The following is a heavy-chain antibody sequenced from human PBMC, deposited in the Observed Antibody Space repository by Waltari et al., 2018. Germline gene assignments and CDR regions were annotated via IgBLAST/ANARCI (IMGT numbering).Heavy chain of an antibody. CDR3: AKDAFGNTYLDH. CDR2: IFFGGGDS. Sequence: QVQLVESGGGVVQPGMSLRLSCAAAAVSLGTYGMHWVRQAPGKGLEWVALIFFGGGDSFYADSVRGRFTISRDNSKNTLYLDINSLRLDDTAIYYCAKDAFGNTYLDHWGQGTLVTVSS. CDR1: AVSLGTYG. J-gene: IGHJ4*02. D-gene: IGHD3-10*01. V-gene: IGHV3-30*19.